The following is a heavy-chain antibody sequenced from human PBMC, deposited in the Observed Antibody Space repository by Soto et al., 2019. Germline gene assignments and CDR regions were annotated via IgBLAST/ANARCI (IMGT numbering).Heavy chain of an antibody. CDR2: ISGSGGST. CDR1: GFTFSSYA. D-gene: IGHD6-19*01. CDR3: AKGVEIAVAGTYYGMDV. Sequence: PGGSLRLSCAASGFTFSSYAMSWVRQAPGKGLEWVSGISGSGGSTYYADSVKGRFTISRDNSKNTLYLQMNSLRAEDTAVYYCAKGVEIAVAGTYYGMDVWGQGTTVTVSS. J-gene: IGHJ6*02. V-gene: IGHV3-23*01.